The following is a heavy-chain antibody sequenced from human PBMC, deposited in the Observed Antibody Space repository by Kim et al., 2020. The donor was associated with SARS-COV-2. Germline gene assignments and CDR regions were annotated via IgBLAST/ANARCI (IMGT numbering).Heavy chain of an antibody. Sequence: GGSLRLSCAASGFTFSGYDMHWVRQAPGKGQEWVALIWYDGSNKYYADSVKGRFTISRDNSKNTLYLQMNSLRVEDTAVYYCARAQARFLDSGMDVWGKGTTVTVSS. V-gene: IGHV3-33*01. CDR1: GFTFSGYD. CDR3: ARAQARFLDSGMDV. CDR2: IWYDGSNK. J-gene: IGHJ6*04. D-gene: IGHD3-3*01.